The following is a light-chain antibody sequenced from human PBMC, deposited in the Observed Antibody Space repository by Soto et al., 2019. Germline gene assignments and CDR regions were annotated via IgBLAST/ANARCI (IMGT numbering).Light chain of an antibody. CDR2: GAS. Sequence: EIVMTQSPATLSVSPGGRATFSCRASQSVSSNLAWYQQKPGQAPRLLIYGASTRATGIPARFSGSGSGTEFTLTISSLQSEDFAVYYCQQYNNWPRTFGQGTKV. CDR1: QSVSSN. V-gene: IGKV3-15*01. J-gene: IGKJ1*01. CDR3: QQYNNWPRT.